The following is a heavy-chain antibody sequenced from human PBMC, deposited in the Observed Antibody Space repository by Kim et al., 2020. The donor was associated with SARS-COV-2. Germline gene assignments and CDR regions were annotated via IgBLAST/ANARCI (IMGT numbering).Heavy chain of an antibody. CDR1: GFTFSDRY. CDR2: INPTNGNT. Sequence: ASVKVSCKASGFTFSDRYMHWVRQAPGQGLEWMGLINPTNGNTWYAQKFQGRITMTGATSTDTIYMELNSLKSDDSALYYFCRMASSGSFDYWGQGTLVTVSS. D-gene: IGHD6-19*01. CDR3: CRMASSGSFDY. V-gene: IGHV1-46*03. J-gene: IGHJ4*02.